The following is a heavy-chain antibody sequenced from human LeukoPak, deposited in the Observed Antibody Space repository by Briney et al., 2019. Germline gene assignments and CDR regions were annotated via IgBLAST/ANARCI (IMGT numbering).Heavy chain of an antibody. Sequence: PGGSLRLSCAASGFTFSSYEMNWVRQAPGKGLEWVSYISSSGSTIYYADSVKGRFTISRDNAKNSLYLQMNSLRAEDTAVYYCARLGRDDAFDIWGQGTMVIVSS. D-gene: IGHD1-26*01. J-gene: IGHJ3*02. CDR1: GFTFSSYE. CDR3: ARLGRDDAFDI. CDR2: ISSSGSTI. V-gene: IGHV3-48*03.